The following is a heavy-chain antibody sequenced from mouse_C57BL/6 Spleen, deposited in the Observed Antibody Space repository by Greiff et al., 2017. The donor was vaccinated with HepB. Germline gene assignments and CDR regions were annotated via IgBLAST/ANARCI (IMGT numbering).Heavy chain of an antibody. D-gene: IGHD1-1*01. J-gene: IGHJ4*01. CDR3: ASDYYGSSYHAMDY. V-gene: IGHV1-52*01. Sequence: VQLQQSGAELVRPGSSVKLSCKASGYTFTSYWMHWVKQRPIQGLEWIGNIDPSDSETHYNQKFKDKATLTVDKSSSTAYMQLSSLTSEDSAVYYCASDYYGSSYHAMDYWGQGTSVTVSS. CDR2: IDPSDSET. CDR1: GYTFTSYW.